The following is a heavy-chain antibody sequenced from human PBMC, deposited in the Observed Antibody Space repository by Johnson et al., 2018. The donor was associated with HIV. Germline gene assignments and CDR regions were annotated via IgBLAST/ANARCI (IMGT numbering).Heavy chain of an antibody. CDR1: GFTFSSYD. CDR3: AKDREPIVVVVAAIDAFDI. V-gene: IGHV3-30*02. D-gene: IGHD2-15*01. CDR2: IRYDGSNK. J-gene: IGHJ3*02. Sequence: QVQLVESGGGLVQPGRSLRLSCAASGFTFSSYDMHWVRQATGKGLEWVAFIRYDGSNKYYADSVKGRFTISRDNSKNTLYLQMNSLRAEDTAVYYCAKDREPIVVVVAAIDAFDIWGQGTMLTVSS.